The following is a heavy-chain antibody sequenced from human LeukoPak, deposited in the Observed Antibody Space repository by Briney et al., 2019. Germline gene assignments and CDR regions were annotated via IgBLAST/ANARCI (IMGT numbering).Heavy chain of an antibody. D-gene: IGHD3-22*01. CDR3: ASRRGYYYDSSGYYYSYNWFDP. V-gene: IGHV4-34*01. Sequence: PSETLSLTCAVYGGSFSGYYWSWIRQPPGKGLEWIGEINHSGSTNYNPSLKSRVTISVDTSKNQFSLKLSSVTAADTAVYYCASRRGYYYDSSGYYYSYNWFDPWGQGALVTVSS. CDR1: GGSFSGYY. J-gene: IGHJ5*02. CDR2: INHSGST.